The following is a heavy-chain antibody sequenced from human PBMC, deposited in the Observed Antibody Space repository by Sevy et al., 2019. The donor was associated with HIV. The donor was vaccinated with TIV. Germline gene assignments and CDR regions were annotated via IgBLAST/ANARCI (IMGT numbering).Heavy chain of an antibody. CDR2: IYSGGST. V-gene: IGHV3-53*01. J-gene: IGHJ6*02. CDR1: GFTFSISA. D-gene: IGHD5-12*01. Sequence: GGSLRLSCAASGFTFSISAMTWVRQAPGKGLEWVSVIYSGGSTYYADSVKGRFTISRDNSKNTLYLQMNSLRAEDTAVYYCARDSGRRSKGYDYYYYGMDVWGQGTTVTVSS. CDR3: ARDSGRRSKGYDYYYYGMDV.